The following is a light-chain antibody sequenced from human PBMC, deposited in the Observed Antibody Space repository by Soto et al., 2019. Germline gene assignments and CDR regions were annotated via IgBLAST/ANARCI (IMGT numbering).Light chain of an antibody. CDR2: DAS. CDR1: QSISNW. J-gene: IGKJ1*01. Sequence: DIQLTQSPSTLSASVGDRVTITCRASQSISNWLAWYQQKPGKAPKLLIYDASSLESGVPSTFSGSGSGTEFTLTISSLQPDDFATYYCQQYNSYWTFGQGTKVEIK. CDR3: QQYNSYWT. V-gene: IGKV1-5*01.